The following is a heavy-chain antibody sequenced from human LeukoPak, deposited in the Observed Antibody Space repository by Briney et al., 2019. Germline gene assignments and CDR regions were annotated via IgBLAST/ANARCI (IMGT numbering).Heavy chain of an antibody. CDR3: ARSDYYDSSGYNY. CDR2: IYYSGST. CDR1: GGSISSGGYY. D-gene: IGHD3-22*01. J-gene: IGHJ4*02. V-gene: IGHV4-31*03. Sequence: SQTLSLTCTVSGGSISSGGYYWSWIRQHPGKGLEWMGYIYYSGSTYYNPSLKSRVTITVDTSKTQFSLKLSSVTAADTAVYYCARSDYYDSSGYNYWGQGTLVTVSS.